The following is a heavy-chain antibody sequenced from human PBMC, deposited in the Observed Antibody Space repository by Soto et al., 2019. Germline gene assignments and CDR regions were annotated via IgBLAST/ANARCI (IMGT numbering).Heavy chain of an antibody. CDR2: LSWNSGFS. Sequence: LGGSLRLSCGGSGFSFDDYTMHWVRQAPGKGPEWVASLSWNSGFSGYADSVKGRFTISRDNAQSSVHLQMNNLRTEDTALYYCAKGRGTIVVTDAYDIWGQGTMVTVSS. CDR3: AKGRGTIVVTDAYDI. D-gene: IGHD3-22*01. CDR1: GFSFDDYT. V-gene: IGHV3-9*01. J-gene: IGHJ3*02.